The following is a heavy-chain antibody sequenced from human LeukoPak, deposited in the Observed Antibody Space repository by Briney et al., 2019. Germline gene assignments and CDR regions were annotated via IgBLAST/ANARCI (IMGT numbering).Heavy chain of an antibody. D-gene: IGHD3-10*01. CDR3: AKSNGYGLIDI. CDR1: CGSLNTNNYY. J-gene: IGHJ3*02. Sequence: SETLSLPPTVSCGSLNTNNYYLGWGRPPPRKAPEWIGNIFYSGSTYYSPSLKSRVTISLDTSRNQFSLKLNSVTAADTAVYYCAKSNGYGLIDIWGQGTMVTVSS. CDR2: IFYSGST. V-gene: IGHV4-39*07.